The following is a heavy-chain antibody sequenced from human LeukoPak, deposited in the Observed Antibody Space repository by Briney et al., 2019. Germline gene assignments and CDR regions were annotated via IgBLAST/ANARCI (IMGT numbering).Heavy chain of an antibody. CDR2: INPNSGAT. CDR1: GYTFTGYY. V-gene: IGHV1-2*02. D-gene: IGHD3-3*01. Sequence: ASVKVSCKASGYTFTGYYMHWVRQAPGQGLGWMGWINPNSGATNYTQNFQGRVTMTRDTSISTAYMELSRLRSDDTAVYYCARITDLTIFGVVLISGFFDYWGQGTLVTVSS. CDR3: ARITDLTIFGVVLISGFFDY. J-gene: IGHJ4*02.